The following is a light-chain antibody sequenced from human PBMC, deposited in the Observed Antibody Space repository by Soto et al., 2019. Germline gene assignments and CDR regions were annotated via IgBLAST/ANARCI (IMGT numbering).Light chain of an antibody. Sequence: QSVLTQPPSASGTPGQRVTISCSGSSSNVGGNPVNWYQHVPTTAPKLLIYTNTQRPSGITHRFSGSKSGTSASLAISGLQSEDGADYYCASWDDSLNGPVLGTGTKLTVL. CDR3: ASWDDSLNGPV. J-gene: IGLJ1*01. CDR2: TNT. V-gene: IGLV1-44*01. CDR1: SSNVGGNP.